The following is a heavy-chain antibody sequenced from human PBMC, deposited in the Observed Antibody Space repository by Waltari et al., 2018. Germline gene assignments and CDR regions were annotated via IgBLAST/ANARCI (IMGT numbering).Heavy chain of an antibody. J-gene: IGHJ4*02. Sequence: QVQLVGSGGGVVQPGRSLRLSCAASGFTFSSYGMHWVRQAPGKGLEWVAVISYDGSNKYYADPVKGRFTISRDNSKNTLYLQMNSLRAEDTAVYYCAKGPGKWELPDYWGQGTLVTVSS. CDR2: ISYDGSNK. CDR3: AKGPGKWELPDY. D-gene: IGHD1-26*01. V-gene: IGHV3-30*18. CDR1: GFTFSSYG.